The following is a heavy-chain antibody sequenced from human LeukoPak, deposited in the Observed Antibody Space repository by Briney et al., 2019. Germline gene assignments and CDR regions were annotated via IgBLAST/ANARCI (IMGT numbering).Heavy chain of an antibody. CDR2: IKQDGSEK. CDR1: GGSISSSSYY. D-gene: IGHD6-19*01. J-gene: IGHJ4*02. CDR3: AKYRLVWLPAPVFDY. V-gene: IGHV3-7*01. Sequence: ETLSLTCTVSGGSISSSSYYWGWIRQPPGKGLEWVANIKQDGSEKYYVDSVRGRFTISRDNAKNSLYLQMNSLRAEDTAVYYCAKYRLVWLPAPVFDYWGQGTLVTVSS.